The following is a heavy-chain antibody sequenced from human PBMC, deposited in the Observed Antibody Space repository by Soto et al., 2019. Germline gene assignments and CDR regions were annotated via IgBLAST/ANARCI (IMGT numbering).Heavy chain of an antibody. J-gene: IGHJ3*01. D-gene: IGHD2-21*01. CDR2: LYSGAGT. CDR1: GFTVSSNY. Sequence: VQLVESGGGLVQPGGSLRLSCAASGFTVSSNYMNWVHQAPGKGLEWLSVLYSGAGTYYADSVKDRFTISRDNSKNTLYLQLNSLRAEDTAIYYCARECGGDCSNAFDLWGQGTMVTVSP. CDR3: ARECGGDCSNAFDL. V-gene: IGHV3-66*01.